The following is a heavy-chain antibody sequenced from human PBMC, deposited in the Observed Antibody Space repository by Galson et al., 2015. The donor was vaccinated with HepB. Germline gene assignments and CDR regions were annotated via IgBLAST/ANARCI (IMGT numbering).Heavy chain of an antibody. CDR2: ISAYNGNT. Sequence: SCKASGYTFTSYGIRWVRQAPGQGLEWMGWISAYNGNTNYAQKLQGRVTMTTDTSTSTAYMELRSLRSDDTAVYYCARDGYSSSWYPYYMDVWGKGTTVIVSS. CDR1: GYTFTSYG. CDR3: ARDGYSSSWYPYYMDV. V-gene: IGHV1-18*01. J-gene: IGHJ6*03. D-gene: IGHD6-13*01.